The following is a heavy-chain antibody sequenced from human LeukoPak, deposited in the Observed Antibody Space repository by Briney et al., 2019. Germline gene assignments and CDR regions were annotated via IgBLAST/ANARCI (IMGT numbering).Heavy chain of an antibody. D-gene: IGHD2-15*01. CDR2: IIPIFGTA. CDR1: GYTFTSYG. CDR3: ARKGVGSCSPLDCNYYYYMDV. Sequence: SVKVSCKASGYTFTSYGISWVRQAPGQGLEWMGGIIPIFGTANYAQKFQGRVTITADESTSTAYMELSSLRSEDTAVYYCARKGVGSCSPLDCNYYYYMDVWGKGTTVTISS. V-gene: IGHV1-69*13. J-gene: IGHJ6*03.